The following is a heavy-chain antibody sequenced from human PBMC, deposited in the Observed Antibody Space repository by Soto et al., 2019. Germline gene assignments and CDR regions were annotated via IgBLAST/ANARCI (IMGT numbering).Heavy chain of an antibody. CDR2: IYSGGST. D-gene: IGHD3-22*01. CDR3: ARNYDSTAGGAFDI. CDR1: GFTVSSNY. J-gene: IGHJ3*02. Sequence: EVQLVVSGGGLIQPGGSLRLSCAASGFTVSSNYMSWVRQAPGKGLEWVSVIYSGGSTYYADSVKGRFTISRDNSKNTLYLQMNSLRAEDTAVYYCARNYDSTAGGAFDIWGQGTMVTVSS. V-gene: IGHV3-53*01.